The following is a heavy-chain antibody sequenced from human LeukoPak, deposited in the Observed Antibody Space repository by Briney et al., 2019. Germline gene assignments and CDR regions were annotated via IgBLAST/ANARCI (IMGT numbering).Heavy chain of an antibody. CDR1: GFTFSSYW. CDR3: ARLDDFWSGYWGNYYYYMDV. V-gene: IGHV3-7*01. J-gene: IGHJ6*03. CDR2: INQDGSEK. Sequence: GGSLRLSCAASGFTFSSYWMSWVRQAPGKGLEWVANINQDGSEKYYVDSVKGRFTISRDNAKNSLYLQMNSLRAEDTAVYYCARLDDFWSGYWGNYYYYMDVWGKGTTVTVS. D-gene: IGHD3-3*01.